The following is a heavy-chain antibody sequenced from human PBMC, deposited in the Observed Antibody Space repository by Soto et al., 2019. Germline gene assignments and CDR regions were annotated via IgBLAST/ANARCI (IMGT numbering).Heavy chain of an antibody. CDR3: ARDKGSLQNYYYYGMDV. J-gene: IGHJ6*02. CDR2: IWYDGSNK. V-gene: IGHV3-33*01. Sequence: QVQLVESGGGVVQPGRSLRLSCAASGFTFSSYGMHWVRQAPGKGLEWVAVIWYDGSNKYYADSVKGRFTISRDNSKNTLYLQMNSLSAEDTAVYYCARDKGSLQNYYYYGMDVWGQGTTVTVSS. CDR1: GFTFSSYG.